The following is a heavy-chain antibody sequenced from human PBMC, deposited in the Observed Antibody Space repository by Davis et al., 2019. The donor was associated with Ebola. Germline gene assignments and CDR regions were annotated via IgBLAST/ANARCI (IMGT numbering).Heavy chain of an antibody. D-gene: IGHD5-24*01. J-gene: IGHJ4*02. CDR2: INSDGSST. Sequence: GESLKISCAASGFTFSGYAMSWVRQAPGKGLVWVSRINSDGSSTSYADSVKGRFTISRDNAKNTLYLQMNSLRAEDTAVYYCARSRWQEGYFDYWGQGTLVTVSS. CDR3: ARSRWQEGYFDY. CDR1: GFTFSGYA. V-gene: IGHV3-74*01.